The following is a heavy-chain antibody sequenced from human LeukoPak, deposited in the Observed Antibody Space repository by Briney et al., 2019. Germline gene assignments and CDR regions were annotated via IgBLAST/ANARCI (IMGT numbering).Heavy chain of an antibody. V-gene: IGHV1-2*02. CDR2: INPNSGVT. CDR1: GYTFIDYF. J-gene: IGHJ3*02. D-gene: IGHD1-7*01. CDR3: VRAASGTLGGAFDI. Sequence: ASVKVSCKASGYTFIDYFIHWMRQTPGQGLEWLGWINPNSGVTRYAQKFQDRVTMTRDTAAYMELSSLKSDDTAVYYCVRAASGTLGGAFDIWGQGTAVTVSS.